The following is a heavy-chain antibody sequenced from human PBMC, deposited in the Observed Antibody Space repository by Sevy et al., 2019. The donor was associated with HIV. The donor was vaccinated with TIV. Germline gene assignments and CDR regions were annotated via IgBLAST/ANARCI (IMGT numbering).Heavy chain of an antibody. D-gene: IGHD6-13*01. CDR1: GFTFSSYS. CDR2: ISSSSSYI. Sequence: GSLRLSCAASGFTFSSYSMNWVRQAPGKGLEWVSSISSSSSYIYYADSVKGRFTISSDNAKNSLYLQMNSLRAEDTAVYYCAREVGSSSWPYYYGMDVWGQWTTVTVSS. J-gene: IGHJ6*02. CDR3: AREVGSSSWPYYYGMDV. V-gene: IGHV3-21*01.